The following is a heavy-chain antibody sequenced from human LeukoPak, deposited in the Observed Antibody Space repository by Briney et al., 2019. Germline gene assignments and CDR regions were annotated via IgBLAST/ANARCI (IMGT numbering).Heavy chain of an antibody. CDR1: GFTVSSNY. CDR3: AREIMITFGGVIPTPY. D-gene: IGHD3-16*02. Sequence: PGGSLILSCAASGFTVSSNYMSWVRQAPGKGLEWVSVIYSGGSTYYADSVKGRFTISRDNSKNTLYLQMNSLRAEDTAVYYCAREIMITFGGVIPTPYWGQGTLVTVSS. V-gene: IGHV3-66*02. CDR2: IYSGGST. J-gene: IGHJ4*02.